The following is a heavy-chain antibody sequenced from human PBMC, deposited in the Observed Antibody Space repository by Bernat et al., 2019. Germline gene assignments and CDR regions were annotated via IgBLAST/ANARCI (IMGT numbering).Heavy chain of an antibody. CDR2: IDSDGSRI. J-gene: IGHJ4*02. V-gene: IGHV3-74*01. Sequence: EVQLVESGGGLVQPGGSLRLSCAASGFTFSSYWMYWVRQAPGEGLVWVSGIDSDGSRITYADSVRGRFTISRDNAKKTLYLQMNSVRAEDTAVYYCASYKGGATKDYWGQGTLVTVSS. CDR3: ASYKGGATKDY. D-gene: IGHD5-12*01. CDR1: GFTFSSYW.